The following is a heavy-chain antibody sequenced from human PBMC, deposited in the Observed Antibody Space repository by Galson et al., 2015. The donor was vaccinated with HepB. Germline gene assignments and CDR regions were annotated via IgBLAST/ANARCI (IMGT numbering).Heavy chain of an antibody. J-gene: IGHJ6*02. Sequence: SLRLSCAASGFTFSSYGMHWVRQAPGKGLEWVSVISYDGSNKYYADSVKGRFTISRDNSKNTLYLQMNSLRAEDTAVYYCAKDAELGQGTYYYYYYGMDVWGQGTTVTVSS. CDR2: ISYDGSNK. D-gene: IGHD1-14*01. CDR3: AKDAELGQGTYYYYYYGMDV. V-gene: IGHV3-30*18. CDR1: GFTFSSYG.